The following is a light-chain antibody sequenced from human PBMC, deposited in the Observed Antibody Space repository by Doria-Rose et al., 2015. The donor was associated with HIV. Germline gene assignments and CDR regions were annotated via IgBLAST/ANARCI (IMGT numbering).Light chain of an antibody. J-gene: IGKJ1*01. V-gene: IGKV3-20*01. CDR3: QHYGSSPRT. Sequence: IVLTQSPGTLSLSPGEGATLSCRTSQSVSSSYLAWYQQKPGQAPRLLIYGASRRATGIPDGFSGSGSGTDFTLTISRLEPEDFAVYYCQHYGSSPRTFGQGTKVEIK. CDR2: GAS. CDR1: QSVSSSY.